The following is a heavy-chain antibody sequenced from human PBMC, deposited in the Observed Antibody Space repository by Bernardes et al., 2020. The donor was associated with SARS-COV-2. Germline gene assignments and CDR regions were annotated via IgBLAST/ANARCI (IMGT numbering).Heavy chain of an antibody. CDR3: VGSSCGRDCYIGGLRSWDYGMDV. J-gene: IGHJ6*02. V-gene: IGHV4-39*01. CDR2: FYSSGTT. Sequence: SETLSLTCSVSSGSISNSNHYWGWIRQPPGKGLEWIGSFYSSGTTYKNPSLQSRVSIFADTSKNQFSLRLTSVTAADTAVYYCVGSSCGRDCYIGGLRSWDYGMDVWGQGTTVTVSS. CDR1: SGSISNSNHY. D-gene: IGHD2-21*02.